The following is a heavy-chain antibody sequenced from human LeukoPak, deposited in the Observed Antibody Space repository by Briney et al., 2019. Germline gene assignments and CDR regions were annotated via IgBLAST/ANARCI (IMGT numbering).Heavy chain of an antibody. CDR1: GDSISSSSNY. D-gene: IGHD2-15*01. V-gene: IGHV4-39*07. CDR2: INHRGSS. Sequence: SETLSLTCTVSGDSISSSSNYWGWIRQPPGKGLEWIGNINHRGSSKYNPSLESRVTISVDRYKNQFSLKLSSVTVADTAVYYCASGYCSGGSCYPDDAFDIWGQGTMVTVSS. J-gene: IGHJ3*02. CDR3: ASGYCSGGSCYPDDAFDI.